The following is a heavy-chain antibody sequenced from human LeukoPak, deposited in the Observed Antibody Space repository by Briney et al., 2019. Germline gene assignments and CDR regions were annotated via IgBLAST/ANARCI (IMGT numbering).Heavy chain of an antibody. V-gene: IGHV3-21*01. J-gene: IGHJ4*02. CDR1: GFTFSSYS. D-gene: IGHD2-15*01. CDR3: AREYCSGGSCYPFDY. CDR2: ISSSSRYI. Sequence: GGSLRLSCAASGFTFSSYSMNWVRQAPGKGLEWVSSISSSSRYIYYADSVKGRFTISRDNAKNSLYLQMNSLRAEDTAVYYCAREYCSGGSCYPFDYWGQGTLVTVSS.